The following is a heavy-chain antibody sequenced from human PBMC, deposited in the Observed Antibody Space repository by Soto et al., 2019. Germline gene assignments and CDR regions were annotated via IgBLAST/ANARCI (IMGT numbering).Heavy chain of an antibody. V-gene: IGHV3-64*01. CDR3: VRRVSGNYDY. CDR2: ISSNGGTK. CDR1: GSTFSRYD. J-gene: IGHJ4*02. D-gene: IGHD1-7*01. Sequence: EVQLAESGGGMVQPGGSLRLSCVASGSTFSRYDMHWVRQAPGKGLEYVSSISSNGGTKYYGKSLKARFTISRDNSKNTLYLPMGSLRAEDMAVYYCVRRVSGNYDYWGQGTLVTVSS.